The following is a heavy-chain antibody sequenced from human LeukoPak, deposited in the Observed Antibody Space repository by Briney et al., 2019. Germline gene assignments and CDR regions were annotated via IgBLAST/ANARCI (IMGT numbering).Heavy chain of an antibody. V-gene: IGHV1-18*01. J-gene: IGHJ4*02. CDR3: AAGHMVRGVIKQFDY. D-gene: IGHD3-10*01. Sequence: ASVKVSCKASGYTFTCYGISWVRQAPGQGLEWMGWISAYNGNTNYAQKLQGRVTMTTDTSTSTAYMELRSLRSDDTAVYYCAAGHMVRGVIKQFDYWGQGTLVTVSS. CDR2: ISAYNGNT. CDR1: GYTFTCYG.